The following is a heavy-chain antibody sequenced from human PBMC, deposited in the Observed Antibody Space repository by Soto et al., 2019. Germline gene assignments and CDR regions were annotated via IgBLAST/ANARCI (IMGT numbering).Heavy chain of an antibody. CDR3: GRGGSDSPMAPGY. V-gene: IGHV3-74*01. CDR1: GFTFRRYG. D-gene: IGHD5-18*01. Sequence: GSLRLSXGASGFTFRRYGMHWVRQAPGKXXLGVARINPDGSATNYADSVKGRFTISRDNAKNTLYLQMNSLRAEDTAVFYCGRGGSDSPMAPGYWGQGTLVTVS. J-gene: IGHJ4*02. CDR2: INPDGSAT.